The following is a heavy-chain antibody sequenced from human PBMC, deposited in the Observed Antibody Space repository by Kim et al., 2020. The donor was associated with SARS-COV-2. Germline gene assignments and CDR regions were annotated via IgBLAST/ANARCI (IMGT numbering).Heavy chain of an antibody. CDR3: ARAYPGSGYDYPQR. CDR1: GFILSDYY. Sequence: GGSLRLSCAASGFILSDYYMDWVRQTPGKGLEWVGRTRNKAKSYTTEYAASVRGRFTISRDDTKNSLYLQMNSLKTEDTAVYYCARAYPGSGYDYPQRWGQGTLVTVSS. CDR2: TRNKAKSYTT. J-gene: IGHJ4*02. V-gene: IGHV3-72*01. D-gene: IGHD3-22*01.